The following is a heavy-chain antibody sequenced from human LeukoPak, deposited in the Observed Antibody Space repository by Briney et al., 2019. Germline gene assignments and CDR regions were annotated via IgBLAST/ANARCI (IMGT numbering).Heavy chain of an antibody. CDR3: AKEPPGYSSGSNDY. V-gene: IGHV3-9*01. Sequence: GGSLRLSCAASGFTFDDYAMHWVRQAPGKGLEWVSGISWNSGSIGYADSVKGRFTISKDNAKNSLYLQMNSLRAEDTALYYCAKEPPGYSSGSNDYWGQGTLVTVSS. CDR2: ISWNSGSI. D-gene: IGHD6-19*01. CDR1: GFTFDDYA. J-gene: IGHJ4*02.